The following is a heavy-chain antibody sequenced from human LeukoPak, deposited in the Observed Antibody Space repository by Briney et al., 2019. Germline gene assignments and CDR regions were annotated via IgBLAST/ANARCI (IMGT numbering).Heavy chain of an antibody. CDR1: GGSISSDY. D-gene: IGHD6-6*01. CDR3: TRAYSVSSVYDY. J-gene: IGHJ4*02. CDR2: IYYSGST. Sequence: SETLSLTCTVSGGSISSDYWTWIRQPPGKGLEWIGYIYYSGSTNYNASLKSRVSISLDTSKNQFSLKLSSVTAADTAVYCCTRAYSVSSVYDYWGQGTLVTVSS. V-gene: IGHV4-59*01.